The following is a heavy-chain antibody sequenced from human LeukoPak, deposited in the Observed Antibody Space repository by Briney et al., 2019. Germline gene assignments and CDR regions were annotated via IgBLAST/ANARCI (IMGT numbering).Heavy chain of an antibody. CDR1: GFTFSSYA. V-gene: IGHV3-23*01. CDR2: ISGSGGST. Sequence: PGGSLRLSCAASGFTFSSYAMSWVRQAPGKGLEWVSAISGSGGSTYYADSVKGRFTISRDNSKNTLYLQMNSLRTEDTAVYYCAKQLSSGYDLSAFDIWGQGTMVTVSS. D-gene: IGHD5-12*01. J-gene: IGHJ3*02. CDR3: AKQLSSGYDLSAFDI.